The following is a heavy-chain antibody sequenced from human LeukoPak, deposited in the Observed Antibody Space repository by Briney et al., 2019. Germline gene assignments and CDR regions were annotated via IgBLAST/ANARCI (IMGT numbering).Heavy chain of an antibody. CDR3: ARGAYYYDSSGYYGAFDI. V-gene: IGHV3-48*03. D-gene: IGHD3-22*01. CDR2: ISSSGSII. CDR1: GFTFSSYE. J-gene: IGHJ3*02. Sequence: GGSLRLSCAASGFTFSSYEMNWVRQAPGKGLEWVSYISSSGSIIYYADSVKGRFTISRDSAKNSLYLQMNSLRAEDTAVYYCARGAYYYDSSGYYGAFDIWGQGTMVTVSS.